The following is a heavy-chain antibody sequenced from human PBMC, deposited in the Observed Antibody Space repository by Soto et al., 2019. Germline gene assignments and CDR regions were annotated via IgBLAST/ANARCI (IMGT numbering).Heavy chain of an antibody. CDR3: AKVRPGVREQLVLFDY. V-gene: IGHV3-23*01. Sequence: GGSLRLSCAASGFTFSRYAMSWVRQAPGKGLEWVSAISGSGGSTYYADSVKGRFTISRDNSKNTLYLQMNSLRAEDTAVYYCAKVRPGVREQLVLFDYWGQGTLVTVS. J-gene: IGHJ4*02. D-gene: IGHD6-13*01. CDR1: GFTFSRYA. CDR2: ISGSGGST.